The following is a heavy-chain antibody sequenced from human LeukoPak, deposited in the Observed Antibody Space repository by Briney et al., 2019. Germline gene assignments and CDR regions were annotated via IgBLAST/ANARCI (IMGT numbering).Heavy chain of an antibody. J-gene: IGHJ2*01. V-gene: IGHV4-61*02. CDR2: IYTSGST. Sequence: SQTLSLTCIVSGGSISSGSYYWSWIRQPAGKGLEWIGRIYTSGSTNYNPSLKSRVTISVDTSKNQFSLKLSSVTAADTAVYYCARLRRSYWYFDLWGRGTLVTVSS. CDR3: ARLRRSYWYFDL. CDR1: GGSISSGSYY.